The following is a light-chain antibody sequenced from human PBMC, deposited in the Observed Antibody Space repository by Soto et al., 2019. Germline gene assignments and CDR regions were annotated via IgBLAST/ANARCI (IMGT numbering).Light chain of an antibody. CDR2: DVT. CDR1: SSDVGGYNY. J-gene: IGLJ1*01. Sequence: QSVLTQPASVSGSPGQSITISCTGTSSDVGGYNYVSWYQQHPGRAPKLIIYDVTNRPSGISNRFSGSKSGNTASLTISGLQTEDEADYYCISYTGSSTSYVFGTGTQLTVL. CDR3: ISYTGSSTSYV. V-gene: IGLV2-14*03.